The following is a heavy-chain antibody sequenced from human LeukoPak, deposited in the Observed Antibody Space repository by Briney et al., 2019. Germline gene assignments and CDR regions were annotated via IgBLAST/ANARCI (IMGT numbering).Heavy chain of an antibody. Sequence: SETLSLTCTVSGGSISSYYWSWIRQPPGKGLEWIGYIYYSGSTNYNPSLKSRVTISVDTSKNQFSLKLSSVTAADTAVYYCARLSPRYYGMDVWGQGTPVTVSS. J-gene: IGHJ6*02. CDR1: GGSISSYY. CDR3: ARLSPRYYGMDV. D-gene: IGHD3-16*02. V-gene: IGHV4-59*08. CDR2: IYYSGST.